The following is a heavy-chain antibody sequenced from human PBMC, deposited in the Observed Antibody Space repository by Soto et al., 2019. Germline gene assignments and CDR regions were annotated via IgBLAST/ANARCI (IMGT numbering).Heavy chain of an antibody. Sequence: QVQLVQSGAEVKKPGSSVKVSCKASGGTFRSYSISWVRQAPGQGLKWMGGIIPIFDITNYAQKFQGRVTINADESRSTAYMELSSLGSDDTAVYYCARPDEGGYSSNHHYYYALDVWGQGTTVTV. D-gene: IGHD3-22*01. CDR2: IIPIFDIT. V-gene: IGHV1-69*01. J-gene: IGHJ6*02. CDR1: GGTFRSYS. CDR3: ARPDEGGYSSNHHYYYALDV.